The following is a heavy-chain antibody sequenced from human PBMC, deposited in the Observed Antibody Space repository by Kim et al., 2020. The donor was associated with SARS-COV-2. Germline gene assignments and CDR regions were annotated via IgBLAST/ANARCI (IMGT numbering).Heavy chain of an antibody. CDR3: ARDCAGDCYSDTRTVAY. CDR2: CYSVARS. V-gene: IGHV3-53*01. D-gene: IGHD2-21*02. Sequence: GGSLRLSCAASGFTVSGNYMSWVRQSPGKVLERCSVCYSVARSYEAHAVKGRLTISSDKSKNTLYLQLNSLRADATAAYYCARDCAGDCYSDTRTVAYW. J-gene: IGHJ4*01. CDR1: GFTVSGNY.